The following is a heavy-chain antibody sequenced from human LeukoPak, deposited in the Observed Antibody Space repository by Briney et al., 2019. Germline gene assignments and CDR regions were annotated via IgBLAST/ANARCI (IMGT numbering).Heavy chain of an antibody. CDR2: ISYDGSNK. J-gene: IGHJ4*02. CDR1: GFTFSSYA. D-gene: IGHD3-10*01. V-gene: IGHV3-30*14. Sequence: QTGGSLRLSCAASGFTFSSYAMHWVRQAPGKGLERVAVISYDGSNKYYADSVKGRFTISRDNSKNTLYLQMNSLRAEDTAVYYCARGSPYFYGTDLDYWGQGTLVTVSS. CDR3: ARGSPYFYGTDLDY.